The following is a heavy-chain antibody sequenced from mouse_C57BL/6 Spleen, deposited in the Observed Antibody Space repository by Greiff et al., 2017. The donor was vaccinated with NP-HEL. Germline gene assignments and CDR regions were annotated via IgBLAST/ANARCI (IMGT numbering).Heavy chain of an antibody. D-gene: IGHD2-5*01. V-gene: IGHV5-9-1*02. Sequence: EVQRVESGEGLVKPGGSLKLSCAASGFTFSSYAMSWVRQTPEKRLEWVAYISSGGDYIYYADTVKGRFPISRDNARNTLYLQMSSLKSEDTAMYYCTRVKAYYSNYFDYGGQGTTLTVSS. CDR2: ISSGGDYI. J-gene: IGHJ2*01. CDR3: TRVKAYYSNYFDY. CDR1: GFTFSSYA.